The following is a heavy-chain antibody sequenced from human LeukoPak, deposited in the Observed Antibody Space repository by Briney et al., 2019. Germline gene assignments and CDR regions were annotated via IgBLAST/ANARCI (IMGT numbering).Heavy chain of an antibody. CDR1: GYSISSGYF. V-gene: IGHV4-38-2*02. D-gene: IGHD2-2*01. J-gene: IGHJ4*02. CDR3: ARDPVPAAAADY. Sequence: SETLSLTCTVSGYSISSGYFWGWIRQPPGKGLEWIGSIYHSGSTYYNPSLKSRVTISVDTSKNQFSLKLSAVTAADTAVYYCARDPVPAAAADYWGQGTLVTVSS. CDR2: IYHSGST.